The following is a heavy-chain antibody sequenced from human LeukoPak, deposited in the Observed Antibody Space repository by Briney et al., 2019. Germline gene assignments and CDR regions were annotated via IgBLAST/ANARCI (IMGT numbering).Heavy chain of an antibody. D-gene: IGHD2-2*01. V-gene: IGHV4-61*01. CDR2: IYDSGST. CDR1: GGSVSSGNYY. Sequence: SETLSLTCTVSGGSVSSGNYYWSWIRQPPGKGLEWIGYIYDSGSTNYNPSLKSRVTISVDTSKNQFSLKLSSVTAADTAVYYCARGVVPAATSWGQGTLVTVSS. J-gene: IGHJ4*02. CDR3: ARGVVPAATS.